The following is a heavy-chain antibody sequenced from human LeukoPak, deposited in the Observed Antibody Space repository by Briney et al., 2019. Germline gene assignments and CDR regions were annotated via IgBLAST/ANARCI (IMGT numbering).Heavy chain of an antibody. CDR2: ISGSGGST. CDR3: AREGPNDYGDYEVY. V-gene: IGHV3-23*01. J-gene: IGHJ4*02. Sequence: GGSLRLSCVASGLTFSSYAMSWVRQAPGKGLEWVSAISGSGGSTYYADSVKGRFTISRDNAKNSLYLQMNSLRAEDTAVYYCAREGPNDYGDYEVYWGQGTLVTVSS. D-gene: IGHD4-17*01. CDR1: GLTFSSYA.